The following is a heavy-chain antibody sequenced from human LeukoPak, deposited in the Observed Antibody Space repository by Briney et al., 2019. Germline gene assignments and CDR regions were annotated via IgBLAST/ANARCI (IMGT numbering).Heavy chain of an antibody. D-gene: IGHD3-10*01. CDR3: AAAVNAGRAEHY. V-gene: IGHV3-23*01. CDR1: GFTFSSYA. J-gene: IGHJ4*02. CDR2: INNGGTDT. Sequence: GGSLRLSCAASGFTFSSYAMTWVRQAPGKGLEWVSSINNGGTDTYYEDSVKGRFTISRDNSKNTLFLHITSLSVEDTAVYYCAAAVNAGRAEHYWGQGTLVTVSS.